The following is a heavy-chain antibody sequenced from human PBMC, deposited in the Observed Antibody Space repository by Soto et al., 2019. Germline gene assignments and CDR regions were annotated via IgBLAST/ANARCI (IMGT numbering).Heavy chain of an antibody. CDR3: AKEGRSGGYYYDSSGYYWE. D-gene: IGHD3-22*01. Sequence: GGSLRLSCAASGFTFSSYAMSWVRQAPGKGLEWVSAISGSGGSTYYADSVKGRFTISRDNSKNTLYLQMNSLRAEDTAVYYCAKEGRSGGYYYDSSGYYWEWGQGTLVTVSS. CDR1: GFTFSSYA. J-gene: IGHJ4*02. V-gene: IGHV3-23*01. CDR2: ISGSGGST.